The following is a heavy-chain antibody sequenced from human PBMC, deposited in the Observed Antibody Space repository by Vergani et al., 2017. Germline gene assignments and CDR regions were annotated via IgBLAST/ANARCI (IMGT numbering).Heavy chain of an antibody. D-gene: IGHD6-19*01. Sequence: QVQLVQSGAEVKKPGASVKVSCKASGYTFTSYGISWVRQAPGQGLEWMGWISAYNGNTNYAQKLQGRVTMTTDTSTSTAYMELRSLRSADTAVYYCAREMGAGYSSGWYFVSADAFDIWGQGTMVTVSS. V-gene: IGHV1-18*01. J-gene: IGHJ3*02. CDR3: AREMGAGYSSGWYFVSADAFDI. CDR2: ISAYNGNT. CDR1: GYTFTSYG.